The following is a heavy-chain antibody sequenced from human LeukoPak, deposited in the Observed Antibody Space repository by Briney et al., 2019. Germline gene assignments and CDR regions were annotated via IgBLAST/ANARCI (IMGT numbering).Heavy chain of an antibody. CDR2: IHRSGSP. V-gene: IGHV4-4*02. Sequence: SETLSLTCTVSLDSTTSNFWSWVRQPPGKGLEWIGEIHRSGSPNYNPSLQSRITISIDRSRNQIALELSSVTAADTAVYYCAREILGGFNPGAYWGQGTLVTVSS. CDR1: LDSTTSNF. J-gene: IGHJ4*02. D-gene: IGHD1-14*01. CDR3: AREILGGFNPGAY.